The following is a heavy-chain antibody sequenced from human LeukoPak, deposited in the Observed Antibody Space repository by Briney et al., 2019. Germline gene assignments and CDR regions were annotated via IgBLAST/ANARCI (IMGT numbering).Heavy chain of an antibody. CDR2: ISGSGGST. CDR3: AIEGGYCSSTSCSYFDY. D-gene: IGHD2-2*01. J-gene: IGHJ4*02. V-gene: IGHV3-23*01. CDR1: GFTFSSYA. Sequence: PGGSLRLSCAASGFTFSSYAMNWVRQAPGKGLEWVSAISGSGGSTYYADSVKGRFTISRDNSKNTLYLQINRLRAEDTAVYYCAIEGGYCSSTSCSYFDYWGQGTLVTVSS.